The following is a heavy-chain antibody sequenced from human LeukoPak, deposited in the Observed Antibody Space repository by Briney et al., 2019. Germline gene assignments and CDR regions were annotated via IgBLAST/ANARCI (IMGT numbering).Heavy chain of an antibody. D-gene: IGHD6-19*01. J-gene: IGHJ1*01. CDR1: GFIFSSHC. CDR2: INTDGSST. V-gene: IGHV3-74*01. CDR3: AKTIAVAGAEYFQH. Sequence: GGSLRLSCAASGFIFSSHCMHWVRQAPGKGLIWISRINTDGSSTTYADSVKGRFTVSRDNSKNTLYLQMNSLRAEDTAVYYCAKTIAVAGAEYFQHWGQGTLVTVSS.